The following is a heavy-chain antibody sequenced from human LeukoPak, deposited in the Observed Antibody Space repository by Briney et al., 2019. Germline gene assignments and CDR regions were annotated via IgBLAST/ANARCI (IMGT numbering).Heavy chain of an antibody. CDR3: AHMTAVTGTFDY. Sequence: VSGPTLVNPTQTLTLTCTFSGFSLTTRGVGVGWIRQPPGKALEWLALIYRDDDKRYSPSLKSRLTITRGTSKNQVVFTMTNMDPVDTATFYCAHMTAVTGTFDYWGQGTLATVSS. V-gene: IGHV2-5*02. CDR1: GFSLTTRGVG. J-gene: IGHJ4*02. D-gene: IGHD6-19*01. CDR2: IYRDDDK.